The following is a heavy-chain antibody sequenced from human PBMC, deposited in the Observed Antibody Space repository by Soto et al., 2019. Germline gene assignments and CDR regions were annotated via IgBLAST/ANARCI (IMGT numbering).Heavy chain of an antibody. D-gene: IGHD6-25*01. Sequence: SETLSLTCTVSGGSSSSGDYYWSWIRQPPGKGLERIGYIYYSGSTYYNLSLKSRVTISVDRSKNQFSLKLSSVTAADTAVYYCASNPAEDAFDIWGQGTMVTVSS. CDR1: GGSSSSGDYY. J-gene: IGHJ3*02. CDR3: ASNPAEDAFDI. CDR2: IYYSGST. V-gene: IGHV4-30-4*01.